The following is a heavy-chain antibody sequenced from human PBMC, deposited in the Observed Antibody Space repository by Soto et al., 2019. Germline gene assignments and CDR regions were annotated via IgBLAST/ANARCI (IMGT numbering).Heavy chain of an antibody. V-gene: IGHV2-5*02. CDR2: IYWDDDK. CDR3: ANVYWAASGSRYYFDH. D-gene: IGHD2-15*01. CDR1: GFSFSTGAVG. J-gene: IGHJ4*02. Sequence: QITLTESGPTLVKPTQTLTLTCTFSGFSFSTGAVGVGWIRQPPGKALEVLALIYWDDDKRYTPSRKNKITITKDTSRTQALPRITDLDPEAPATYSCANVYWAASGSRYYFDHWCQGPLVTVSS.